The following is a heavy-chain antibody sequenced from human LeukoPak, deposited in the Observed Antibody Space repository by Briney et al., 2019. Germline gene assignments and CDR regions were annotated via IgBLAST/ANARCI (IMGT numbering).Heavy chain of an antibody. D-gene: IGHD3-10*01. J-gene: IGHJ5*02. CDR2: INTDGSST. Sequence: GGSLRVSCAASGFTFSRYWMHWVRQAPGKGLVWVSRINTDGSSTNYADSVRGRFTISRDNAKNTLYLQMNSLGAEDTAVYYCARGVVTFDPWGQGTLVTVSS. CDR3: ARGVVTFDP. V-gene: IGHV3-74*01. CDR1: GFTFSRYW.